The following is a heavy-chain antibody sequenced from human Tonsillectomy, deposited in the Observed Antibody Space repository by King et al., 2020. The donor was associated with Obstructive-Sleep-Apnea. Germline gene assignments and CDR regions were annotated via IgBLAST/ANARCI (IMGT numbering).Heavy chain of an antibody. J-gene: IGHJ6*02. CDR2: INHSGSS. CDR1: GGPFSDYS. V-gene: IGHV4-34*01. CDR3: ARGTLAAAGEGMDV. Sequence: VQLQQWGAGLLKPSETLSLTCAVYGGPFSDYSWSWIRQPPGKGLEWIGEINHSGSSNYNPSLKSRVTISVDTSKNQFSLKLSSVTAADTAVYYCARGTLAAAGEGMDVWGQGTTVTVSS. D-gene: IGHD6-13*01.